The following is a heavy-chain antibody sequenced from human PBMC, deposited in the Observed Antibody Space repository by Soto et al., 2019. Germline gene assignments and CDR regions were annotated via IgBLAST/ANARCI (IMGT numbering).Heavy chain of an antibody. J-gene: IGHJ4*02. V-gene: IGHV4-30-2*01. Sequence: PSETLSLTCAVSGGSISGGGCCWSWIRQPPGKGLEWIGYIYHSGSTYYNPSLKSRVTISVDTSKNQFSLKLTSVTAADTAVYYCARDKITGLFDYWGQGTLVTVSS. CDR2: IYHSGST. CDR3: ARDKITGLFDY. D-gene: IGHD2-8*02. CDR1: GGSISGGGCC.